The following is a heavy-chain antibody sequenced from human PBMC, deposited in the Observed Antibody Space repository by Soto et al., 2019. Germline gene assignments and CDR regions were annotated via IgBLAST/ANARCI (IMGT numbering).Heavy chain of an antibody. V-gene: IGHV3-13*01. CDR1: GFTFSSYD. J-gene: IGHJ6*02. Sequence: PGGSLRLSCAASGFTFSSYDMHWVRQATGKGLEWVSAIGTAGDTYYPGSVKGRFTISRENAKNSLYLQMNSLRAEDTAVYYCARVGHSGYDYGYYYYYYGMDVWGQGTTVTVSS. D-gene: IGHD5-12*01. CDR2: IGTAGDT. CDR3: ARVGHSGYDYGYYYYYYGMDV.